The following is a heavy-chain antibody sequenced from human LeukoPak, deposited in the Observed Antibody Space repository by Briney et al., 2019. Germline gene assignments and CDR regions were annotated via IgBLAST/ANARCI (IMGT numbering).Heavy chain of an antibody. Sequence: SETLSLTCGVYGGSLSGYYWSWIRQPPGKGLEWIGEIDHSGSTNYNPSLKSQATISLDKSKNQVFLKVNSVTAADTAVYYCARGRRDGYYFDYWGQGTLVTVSS. CDR2: IDHSGST. D-gene: IGHD5-24*01. V-gene: IGHV4-34*01. CDR1: GGSLSGYY. J-gene: IGHJ4*02. CDR3: ARGRRDGYYFDY.